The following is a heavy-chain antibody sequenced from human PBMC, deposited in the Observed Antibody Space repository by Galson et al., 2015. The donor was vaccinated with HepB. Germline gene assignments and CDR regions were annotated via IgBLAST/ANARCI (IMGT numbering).Heavy chain of an antibody. J-gene: IGHJ2*01. CDR3: AKVSDDYWYFDL. CDR1: GFTFSSYA. D-gene: IGHD5-24*01. Sequence: SLRLSCAAPGFTFSSYAMSWVRQAPGKGLEWVSAISGSGGSTYYADSVKGRFTISRDNSKNTLYLQMNSLRAEDTAVYYCAKVSDDYWYFDLWGRGTLVTVSS. V-gene: IGHV3-23*01. CDR2: ISGSGGST.